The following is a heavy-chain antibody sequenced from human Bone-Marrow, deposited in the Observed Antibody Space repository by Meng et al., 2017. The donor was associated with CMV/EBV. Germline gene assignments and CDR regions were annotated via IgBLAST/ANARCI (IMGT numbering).Heavy chain of an antibody. V-gene: IGHV1-2*02. J-gene: IGHJ4*02. D-gene: IGHD2-2*03. CDR3: ARAAGYCSSTSCLNFDY. CDR2: INPNSGGT. CDR1: GYTFTGYY. Sequence: ASVKVSCKASGYTFTGYYMHWVRQAPGQGLEWMGWINPNSGGTNYAQKFQGRVTMTRDTSISKAYMELSRLRSDDAAVYYCARAAGYCSSTSCLNFDYWGQGTLVTVSS.